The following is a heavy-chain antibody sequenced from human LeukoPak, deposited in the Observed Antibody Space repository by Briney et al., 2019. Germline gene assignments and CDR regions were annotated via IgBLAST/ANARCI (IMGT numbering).Heavy chain of an antibody. CDR3: AKDTGIAVAGTRGDAFDI. CDR1: GFTFSSYW. D-gene: IGHD6-19*01. CDR2: ISGSGGST. V-gene: IGHV3-23*01. J-gene: IGHJ3*02. Sequence: GSLRLSCAASGFTFSSYWMHWVRQAPGKGLEWVSAISGSGGSTYYADSVKGRFTISRDNSENTLYLQMNSLRAEDTAVYYCAKDTGIAVAGTRGDAFDIWGQGTMVTVSS.